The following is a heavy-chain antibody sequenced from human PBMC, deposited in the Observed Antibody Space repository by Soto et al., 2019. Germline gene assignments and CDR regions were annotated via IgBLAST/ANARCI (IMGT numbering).Heavy chain of an antibody. CDR1: GGSISSYY. CDR3: ARERRGLDFWNPYYYYMDV. V-gene: IGHV4-59*01. J-gene: IGHJ6*03. Sequence: SETLSLTCTVSGGSISSYYWSWIRQPPGKGLEWIGYIYYSGSTNYNPSLKSPLTISVDTSKNQFSLKLSSVTAADTAVYYCARERRGLDFWNPYYYYMDVWGKGTTVTVSS. CDR2: IYYSGST. D-gene: IGHD3-3*01.